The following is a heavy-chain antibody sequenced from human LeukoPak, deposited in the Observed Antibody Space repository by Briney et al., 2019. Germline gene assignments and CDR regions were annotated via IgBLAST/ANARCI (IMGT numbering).Heavy chain of an antibody. CDR2: IKAKAHGWTT. CDR3: TTDGVGIEGATFDY. CDR1: GFTFINAW. J-gene: IGHJ4*02. Sequence: GGSLRLSCAASGFTFINAWMAWVRQAPGKGLEWVGRIKAKAHGWTTDYAAPVKGRFTISRDDSKNTLYLQMDSLKIEDTAVYYCTTDGVGIEGATFDYWGQGTLVTVSS. V-gene: IGHV3-15*01. D-gene: IGHD1-26*01.